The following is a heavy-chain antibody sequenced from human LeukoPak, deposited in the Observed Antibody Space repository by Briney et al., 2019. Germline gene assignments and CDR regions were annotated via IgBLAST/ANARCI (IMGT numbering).Heavy chain of an antibody. CDR3: ARGRAPLGGNFDY. CDR1: GGSFSGYY. CDR2: INHSGST. V-gene: IGHV4-34*01. J-gene: IGHJ4*02. Sequence: SETLSLTCAVYGGSFSGYYWSWIRQPPGKGLEWIGEINHSGSTNYNPSLKSRVTISVDTSKNQFSLKLSSVTAADTAVYYCARGRAPLGGNFDYRGQGTLVTVSS. D-gene: IGHD3-10*01.